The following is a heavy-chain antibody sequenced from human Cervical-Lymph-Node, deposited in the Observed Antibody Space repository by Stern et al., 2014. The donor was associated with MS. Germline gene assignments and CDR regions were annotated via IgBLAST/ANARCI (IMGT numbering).Heavy chain of an antibody. V-gene: IGHV1-69*01. CDR1: GGTFSSSD. CDR3: ALGGFGHYFEY. CDR2: IIPIIGTA. J-gene: IGHJ4*02. Sequence: VQLVQSVAEVQKPGSSVKVSCRASGGTFSSSDISWVRQAPRQGLEWMGGIIPIIGTANYAQKYQGRVTITADESTSTAYMELSSLRSEDTAIYYCALGGFGHYFEYWGQGTLVTVSS. D-gene: IGHD3-10*01.